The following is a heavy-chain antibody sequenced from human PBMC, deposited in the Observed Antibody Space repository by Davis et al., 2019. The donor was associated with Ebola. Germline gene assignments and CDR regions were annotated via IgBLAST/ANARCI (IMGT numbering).Heavy chain of an antibody. Sequence: GESLKISCAASGLTFSNYAMSWVRQAPGKGLEWVSLISGSGVTTYYADSVKGRFTISRDNSKNTLYLQMNSLETEDTAVYYCTSSNGGIADYWGQGTLVTVSS. CDR2: ISGSGVTT. CDR1: GLTFSNYA. J-gene: IGHJ4*02. D-gene: IGHD2-8*01. V-gene: IGHV3-23*01. CDR3: TSSNGGIADY.